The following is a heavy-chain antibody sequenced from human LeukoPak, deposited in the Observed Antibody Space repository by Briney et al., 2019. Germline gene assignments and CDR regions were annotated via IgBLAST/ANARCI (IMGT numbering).Heavy chain of an antibody. D-gene: IGHD3-10*01. CDR1: GGPISSYY. V-gene: IGHV4-59*01. CDR3: ARGGYYGSGNDFRFDP. CDR2: IHYTGST. J-gene: IGHJ5*02. Sequence: SETLSLTCTVSGGPISSYYWSWIRQSPGKGLECTGYIHYTGSTNYNPSLKSRVTISVETSKNQFSLKLKSVTAADTAVYYCARGGYYGSGNDFRFDPWGQGTLVTVSS.